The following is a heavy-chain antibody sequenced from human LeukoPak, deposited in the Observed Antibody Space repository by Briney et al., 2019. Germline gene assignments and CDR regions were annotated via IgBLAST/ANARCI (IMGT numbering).Heavy chain of an antibody. CDR2: IYYSGST. J-gene: IGHJ4*02. D-gene: IGHD3-22*01. V-gene: IGHV4-31*03. CDR3: ARGSRRVVITPLDY. CDR1: GGSISSGGYY. Sequence: PSQTLSLTCTVSGGSISSGGYYWSWIRQHPGKGLEWIGYIYYSGSTYYNPSLKSRVTISVDTSKNQFSLKLSSVTAADTAVYYCARGSRRVVITPLDYWGQGTLVTVSS.